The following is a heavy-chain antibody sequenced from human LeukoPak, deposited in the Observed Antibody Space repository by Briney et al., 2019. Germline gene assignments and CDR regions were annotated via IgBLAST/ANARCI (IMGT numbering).Heavy chain of an antibody. Sequence: GGSLRLSCAAPGFTFSSYSMNWVRQAPGKGLEWVSSISSSSSYIYYADSVKGRFTISRDNAKNSLYLQMNSLRAEDTAVYYCARHIAAAGNRPFDYWGQGTLVTVSS. D-gene: IGHD6-13*01. CDR2: ISSSSSYI. CDR1: GFTFSSYS. J-gene: IGHJ4*02. CDR3: ARHIAAAGNRPFDY. V-gene: IGHV3-21*01.